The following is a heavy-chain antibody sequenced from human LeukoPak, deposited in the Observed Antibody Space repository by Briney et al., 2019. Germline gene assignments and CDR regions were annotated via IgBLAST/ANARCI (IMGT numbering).Heavy chain of an antibody. CDR3: ARVPPNRPDDYVLN. J-gene: IGHJ4*02. CDR1: GGSISSSSYY. V-gene: IGHV4-39*07. D-gene: IGHD4-17*01. CDR2: IYYSGST. Sequence: SETLSLTCTVSGGSISSSSYYWGWIRQPPGKGLEWIGSIYYSGSTYYNPSLKSRVTISVDTSKNQFSLKLSSVTAADTAVYYCARVPPNRPDDYVLNWGQGTLVTVSS.